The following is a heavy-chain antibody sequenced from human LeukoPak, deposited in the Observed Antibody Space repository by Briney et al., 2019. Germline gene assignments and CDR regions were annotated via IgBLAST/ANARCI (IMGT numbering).Heavy chain of an antibody. V-gene: IGHV3-20*04. CDR3: ARGSYYDWYYYMDV. CDR1: GFTFDDYG. CDR2: INWNGGST. D-gene: IGHD3-22*01. J-gene: IGHJ6*03. Sequence: GGSLRLSCAASGFTFDDYGMSWVRQAPGKGLEWVSGINWNGGSTGYADSVKGRFTISRDNAKNSLYLQMNSLRAEDTASYYCARGSYYDWYYYMDVWGKGTTVTVSS.